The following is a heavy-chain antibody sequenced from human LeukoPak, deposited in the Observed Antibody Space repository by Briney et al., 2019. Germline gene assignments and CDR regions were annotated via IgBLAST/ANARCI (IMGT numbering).Heavy chain of an antibody. CDR2: INPNSGGT. Sequence: ASVKVSCKASGYTFTGYYMHWVRQAPGQGLEWMGWINPNSGGTNYAQKFQGRVTMTRDTSISTAYMELSRLRSDDTAVYYCAREFSLYCGGDCYADYWGQGTLVTVSS. CDR3: AREFSLYCGGDCYADY. CDR1: GYTFTGYY. D-gene: IGHD2-21*02. V-gene: IGHV1-2*02. J-gene: IGHJ4*02.